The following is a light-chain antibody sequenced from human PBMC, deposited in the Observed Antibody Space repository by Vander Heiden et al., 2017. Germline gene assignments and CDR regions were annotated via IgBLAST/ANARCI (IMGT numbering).Light chain of an antibody. CDR1: QGISSY. Sequence: AIRMTQSPSSFSASTGDRVTITCRASQGISSYLAWYQQKPGKAPKLLIYAASTLQSGVPSRFSGSGSGTDFTLTISCLQSEDFATYYCQHEDSYPRTFGQGTKVEIK. CDR3: QHEDSYPRT. CDR2: AAS. J-gene: IGKJ1*01. V-gene: IGKV1-8*01.